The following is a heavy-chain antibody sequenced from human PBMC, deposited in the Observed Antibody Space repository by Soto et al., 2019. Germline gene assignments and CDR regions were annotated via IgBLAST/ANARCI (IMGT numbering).Heavy chain of an antibody. CDR3: ARSPRYYYDSSGSSREGNWFDP. V-gene: IGHV1-2*04. J-gene: IGHJ5*02. CDR1: GYTFTGYY. CDR2: INPNSGGT. D-gene: IGHD3-22*01. Sequence: ASVKVSCKASGYTFTGYYMHWVRQAPGQGLEWMGWINPNSGGTNYAQKFQGWVTMTRDTSISTAYMELSRLRSDDTAVYYCARSPRYYYDSSGSSREGNWFDPWGQGTLVTVSS.